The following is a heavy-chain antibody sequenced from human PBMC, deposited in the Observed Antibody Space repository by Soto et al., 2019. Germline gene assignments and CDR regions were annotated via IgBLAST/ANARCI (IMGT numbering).Heavy chain of an antibody. CDR1: GYTLTDNY. CDR2: IIPMFGTP. Sequence: SVKVSCKASGYTLTDNYMHWVREAPGQGLEWMGGIIPMFGTPRYAQKFQHRVTISADVSTGTAYMELTRLRFDDTAVYYCAGGRDQPPVGLYFESWGEGTRVTVSS. D-gene: IGHD1-26*01. CDR3: AGGRDQPPVGLYFES. J-gene: IGHJ4*02. V-gene: IGHV1-69*13.